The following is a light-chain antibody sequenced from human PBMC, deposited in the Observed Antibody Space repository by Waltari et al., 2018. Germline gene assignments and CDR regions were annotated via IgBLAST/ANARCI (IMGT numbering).Light chain of an antibody. CDR1: SSNIGNNA. J-gene: IGLJ1*01. Sequence: QSVLTQPPSVSEAPRQRVTIPCSGSSSNIGNNAVTWYQQLPGKAPKLLIYYDDLLPSGVSDRFSGSKSGTSASLAISGLQSEDEADYYCAAWDDSLNGYVFGTGTKVTVL. CDR3: AAWDDSLNGYV. CDR2: YDD. V-gene: IGLV1-36*01.